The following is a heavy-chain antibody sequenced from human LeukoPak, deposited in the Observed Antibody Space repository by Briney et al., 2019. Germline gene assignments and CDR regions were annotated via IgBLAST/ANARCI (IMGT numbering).Heavy chain of an antibody. Sequence: ASVKVSCKASGYTFTGYYIHWVRQAPGQGLEWMGWIDPNSGGTNYAQKFQGRVTMTRDTSISTAYMELSRLRSDDTAVYYCARDERKYYYDSSGYSVRFHYYYYGMDVWGQGTTVTVSS. CDR1: GYTFTGYY. CDR3: ARDERKYYYDSSGYSVRFHYYYYGMDV. J-gene: IGHJ6*02. CDR2: IDPNSGGT. V-gene: IGHV1-2*02. D-gene: IGHD3-22*01.